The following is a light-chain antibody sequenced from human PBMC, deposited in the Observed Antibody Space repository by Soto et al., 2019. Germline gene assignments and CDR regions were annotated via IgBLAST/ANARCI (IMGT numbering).Light chain of an antibody. CDR1: QNINNW. CDR3: HQYNSYPYT. CDR2: DAS. Sequence: DIQMTQSPSIRSSSLGDRVTITCRASQNINNWLAWYQQKPGKAPKLLIYDASSLESGVPSRFSGSAAGTDFTLSISSLKPDDFATYYCHQYNSYPYTFGPGTKVDIK. V-gene: IGKV1-5*01. J-gene: IGKJ3*01.